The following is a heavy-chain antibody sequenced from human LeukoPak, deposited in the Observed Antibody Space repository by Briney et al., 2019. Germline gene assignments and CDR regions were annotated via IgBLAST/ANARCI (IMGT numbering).Heavy chain of an antibody. D-gene: IGHD3-16*02. CDR1: GGSIGTYY. CDR3: ARHIGGGIEDMDV. V-gene: IGHV4-59*08. J-gene: IGHJ6*03. CDR2: IYVTGT. Sequence: SETLSLTCTVSGGSIGTYYWSWIRQSPGKGLEWIGYIYVTGTRYNPYLQSRVTISVDRSRNQLFLKMSSVTAADTAVYYCARHIGGGIEDMDVWGKGTKVIVSS.